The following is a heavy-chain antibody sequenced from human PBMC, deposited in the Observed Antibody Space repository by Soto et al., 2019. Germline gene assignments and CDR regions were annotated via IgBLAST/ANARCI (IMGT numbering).Heavy chain of an antibody. CDR3: ARGPGYSRGRFDY. D-gene: IGHD6-19*01. Sequence: SETLSLTCAVYGGSFSGYYWSWIRQPPGKGLEWIGEINHSGSTNYNPSLKSRVTISVDTSKNQFSLKLSSVTAADTAVYYCARGPGYSRGRFDYWGQGTLVTVSS. CDR1: GGSFSGYY. J-gene: IGHJ4*02. CDR2: INHSGST. V-gene: IGHV4-34*01.